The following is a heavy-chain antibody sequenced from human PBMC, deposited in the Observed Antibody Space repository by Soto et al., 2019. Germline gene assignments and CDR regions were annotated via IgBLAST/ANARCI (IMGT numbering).Heavy chain of an antibody. V-gene: IGHV4-34*01. D-gene: IGHD2-15*01. J-gene: IGHJ6*03. CDR3: ARVSKVVAATGSGYYYYYMDV. CDR2: INHSGST. CDR1: GGSFSGYY. Sequence: ASETLSLTCAVYGGSFSGYYWSWIRQPPGKGLEWIGEINHSGSTNYNPSLKSRVTISVDTSKNQFSLKLSSVTAADTAVYYCARVSKVVAATGSGYYYYYMDVWGKGTTVTVSS.